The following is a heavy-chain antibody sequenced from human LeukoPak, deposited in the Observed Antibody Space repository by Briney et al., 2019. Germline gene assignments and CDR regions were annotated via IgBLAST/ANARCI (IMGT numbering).Heavy chain of an antibody. V-gene: IGHV3-48*03. CDR3: ARDNYDSSTPYYFDY. D-gene: IGHD3-22*01. CDR1: GFMVRSNY. J-gene: IGHJ4*02. CDR2: ISSSGTTI. Sequence: GGSLRLSCAASGFMVRSNYMNWVRQAPGKGLGWVSYISSSGTTIYYADSVKGRFTISRDNAKNSLYLQMNSLRAEDTAVYYCARDNYDSSTPYYFDYWGQGTLVTVSS.